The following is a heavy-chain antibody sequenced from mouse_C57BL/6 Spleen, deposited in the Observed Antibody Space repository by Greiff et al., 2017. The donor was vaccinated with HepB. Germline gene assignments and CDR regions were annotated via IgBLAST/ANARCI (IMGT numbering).Heavy chain of an antibody. D-gene: IGHD1-1*01. CDR3: TREGYYYGSSRFAY. Sequence: VKLQQSGAELVRPGASVTLSCKASGYTFTDYEMHWVKQTPVHGLAWIGAIDPETGGTAYNQKFKGKAILTADKSSSTAYMELRSLTSEDSAVYYCTREGYYYGSSRFAYWGQGTLVTVSA. CDR2: IDPETGGT. J-gene: IGHJ3*01. V-gene: IGHV1-15*01. CDR1: GYTFTDYE.